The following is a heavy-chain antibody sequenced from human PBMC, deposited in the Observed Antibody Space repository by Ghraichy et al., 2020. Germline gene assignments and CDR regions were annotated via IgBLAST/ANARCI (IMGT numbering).Heavy chain of an antibody. J-gene: IGHJ4*02. CDR1: GFTFSNYD. CDR2: IRFDGSNE. V-gene: IGHV3-30*02. CDR3: AKNLRVFDWLLTRGY. Sequence: GGSLRLSCAASGFTFSNYDMHWVRQAPGKGLEWVGLIRFDGSNEHYADSVQGRFTISRDNSKNTLYLQMNSLRHEDTAVYYCAKNLRVFDWLLTRGYWGQGTLVTVSS. D-gene: IGHD3-9*01.